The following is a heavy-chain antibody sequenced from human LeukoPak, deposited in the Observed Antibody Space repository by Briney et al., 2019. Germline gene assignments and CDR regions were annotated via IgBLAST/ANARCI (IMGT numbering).Heavy chain of an antibody. V-gene: IGHV4-61*08. Sequence: SETLSLTCAVSGGSISSGGYSWSWIRQPPGKGLEWIGYIYYSGSTNYNPSLKSRVTISVDTSKNQFSLKLSSVTAADTAVYYCAREIAYCGADCPPHFDYWGQGTLVTVSS. CDR3: AREIAYCGADCPPHFDY. CDR2: IYYSGST. J-gene: IGHJ4*02. D-gene: IGHD2-21*02. CDR1: GGSISSGGYS.